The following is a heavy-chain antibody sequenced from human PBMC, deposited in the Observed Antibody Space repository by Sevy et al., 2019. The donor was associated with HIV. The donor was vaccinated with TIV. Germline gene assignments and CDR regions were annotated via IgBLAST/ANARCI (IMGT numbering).Heavy chain of an antibody. CDR1: GFTFSSYG. V-gene: IGHV3-30*02. Sequence: GSLRLSCAASGFTFSSYGMHWVRQAPGKWLEWVAFIRYDGSNKYYADSVKGRFTISRDNSKNTLYLQMNSLRAEDTAVYYCAKDIEQWLVVFCFDYSGQGTLVTVSS. CDR2: IRYDGSNK. J-gene: IGHJ4*02. CDR3: AKDIEQWLVVFCFDY. D-gene: IGHD6-19*01.